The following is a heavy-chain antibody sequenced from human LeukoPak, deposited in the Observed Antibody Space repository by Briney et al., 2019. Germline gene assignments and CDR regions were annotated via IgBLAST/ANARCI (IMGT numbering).Heavy chain of an antibody. CDR3: ARDVLRFLYGMDV. J-gene: IGHJ6*02. CDR2: INHSGST. V-gene: IGHV4-34*01. CDR1: GGSFSGYY. D-gene: IGHD3-3*01. Sequence: NPSETLSLTCAVYGGSFSGYYWSWIRQPPGKGLEWIGEINHSGSTNYNPSLKSRVTISVDTSKNQFSLKLSSVTAADTAVYYCARDVLRFLYGMDVWGQGTTVTVSS.